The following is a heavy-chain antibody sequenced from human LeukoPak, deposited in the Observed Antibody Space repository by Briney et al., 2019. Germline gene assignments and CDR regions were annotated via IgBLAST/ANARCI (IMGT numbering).Heavy chain of an antibody. J-gene: IGHJ4*02. V-gene: IGHV1-24*01. D-gene: IGHD3-9*01. CDR1: GYTLTELS. CDR3: ATVSNEVGNDILTGYLI. CDR2: FDPEDGET. Sequence: ASVKVSCKVSGYTLTELSMHWVRQAPGKWLEWMGGFDPEDGETIYAQKFQGRVTMTEDTSTDTAYMELSSLRSEDTAVYYCATVSNEVGNDILTGYLIWGQGTLVTVSS.